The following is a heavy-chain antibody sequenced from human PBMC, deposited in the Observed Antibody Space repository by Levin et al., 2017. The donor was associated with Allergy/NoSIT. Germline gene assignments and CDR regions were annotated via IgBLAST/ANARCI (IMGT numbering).Heavy chain of an antibody. V-gene: IGHV3-7*01. D-gene: IGHD3-16*01. CDR1: GFTFSSYW. Sequence: QSGGSLRLSCAASGFTFSSYWMTWVRQAPGKGLEWVANIKQDGSETHYVDSVKGRFTISRDNAKNSLYLQMHSLRAEDTAVYYCARGGRLGAHLNYFDYWGQGTLVTVSS. CDR2: IKQDGSET. J-gene: IGHJ4*02. CDR3: ARGGRLGAHLNYFDY.